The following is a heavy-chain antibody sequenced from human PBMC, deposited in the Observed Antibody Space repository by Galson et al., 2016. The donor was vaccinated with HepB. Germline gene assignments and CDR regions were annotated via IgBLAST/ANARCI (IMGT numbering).Heavy chain of an antibody. D-gene: IGHD5-24*01. CDR1: GGTFRNYA. CDR3: AGDRVGHNFFFEY. Sequence: SVKVSCKASGGTFRNYAISWVRQAPGQGLEWMGGNIPLFGTTNSAQKFQGRVTFTADESTNTAYMELTSLRSEDTAVYFCAGDRVGHNFFFEYWGQGTLVTVSS. V-gene: IGHV1-69*13. J-gene: IGHJ4*02. CDR2: NIPLFGTT.